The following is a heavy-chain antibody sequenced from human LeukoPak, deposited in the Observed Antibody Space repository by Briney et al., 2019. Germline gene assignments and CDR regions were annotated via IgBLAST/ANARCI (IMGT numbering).Heavy chain of an antibody. D-gene: IGHD3-22*01. CDR2: ISYDGSNK. CDR3: AKDTDSSGYYLGNDY. V-gene: IGHV3-30*04. J-gene: IGHJ4*02. Sequence: GKSLRLSCAASTFTLSTYSMNWVRQAPGKGLEWVAVISYDGSNKYYADSVKGRFTISRDNSKNTLYLQMNSLRAEDTAVYYCAKDTDSSGYYLGNDYWGQGTMVTVSS. CDR1: TFTLSTYS.